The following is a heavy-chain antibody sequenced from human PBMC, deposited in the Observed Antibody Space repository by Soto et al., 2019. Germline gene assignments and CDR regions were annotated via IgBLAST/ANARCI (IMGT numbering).Heavy chain of an antibody. CDR2: FDPEDGET. CDR1: GYTLTELS. V-gene: IGHV1-24*01. Sequence: ASVKVSCKVSGYTLTELSMHWVRQAPGKGLEWMGGFDPEDGETINAQKFQGRVTMTEDTSTDTAYMELSSLRSEDTAVYYCATLPGLRFLEWLGYYFDYWGQGTLVTVSS. CDR3: ATLPGLRFLEWLGYYFDY. D-gene: IGHD3-3*01. J-gene: IGHJ4*02.